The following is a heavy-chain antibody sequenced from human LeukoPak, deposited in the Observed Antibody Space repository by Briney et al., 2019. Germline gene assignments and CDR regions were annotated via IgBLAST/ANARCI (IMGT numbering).Heavy chain of an antibody. CDR2: IKRKSDGGTR. CDR3: TTDLGDYAAYSFDF. V-gene: IGHV3-15*01. J-gene: IGHJ4*02. Sequence: GGSLRLSCAASGFTFSNAWMSWVRQAPGKGLEWVGHIKRKSDGGTRDYAAPVKGRFTISRDDSQNTLNLQMNSLKTEDTAVYYCTTDLGDYAAYSFDFWGQGTQVTISS. CDR1: GFTFSNAW. D-gene: IGHD4-17*01.